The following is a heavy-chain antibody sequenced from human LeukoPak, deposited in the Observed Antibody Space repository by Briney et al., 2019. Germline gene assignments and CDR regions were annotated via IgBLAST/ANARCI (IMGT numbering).Heavy chain of an antibody. CDR3: ARGPNYYDSSGYSDY. V-gene: IGHV4-34*01. CDR2: INHSGST. J-gene: IGHJ4*02. D-gene: IGHD3-22*01. Sequence: SETLSLTCAVYGGSFSGYYGSWIRQPPGKGLEWIGGINHSGSTNYNPSLKSRVTISVDTSKNQFSLKLSSVTAADTAVYYRARGPNYYDSSGYSDYWGQGTLVTVSS. CDR1: GGSFSGYY.